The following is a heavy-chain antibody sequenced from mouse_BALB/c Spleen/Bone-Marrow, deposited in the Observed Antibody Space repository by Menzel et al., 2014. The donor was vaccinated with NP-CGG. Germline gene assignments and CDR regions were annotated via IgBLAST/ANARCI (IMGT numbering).Heavy chain of an antibody. Sequence: VQLQQPGAELMKPGASVKLSCTASGFNIKDTYMHWVKQRPEQGLEWIGRIDPANGNTKYDPKFQGKATITADTSSNTAYLQLSSLTSEDTAVYYCARYRLGTYFDYWGQGTTLTVSS. J-gene: IGHJ2*01. CDR3: ARYRLGTYFDY. CDR2: IDPANGNT. CDR1: GFNIKDTY. D-gene: IGHD2-14*01. V-gene: IGHV14-3*02.